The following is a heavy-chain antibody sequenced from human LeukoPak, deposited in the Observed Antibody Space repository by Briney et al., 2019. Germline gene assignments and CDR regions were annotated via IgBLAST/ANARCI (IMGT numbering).Heavy chain of an antibody. J-gene: IGHJ3*02. CDR3: ARGAYCSGSCQGAFDI. CDR2: IWYDGSNK. CDR1: GFTFSTYA. V-gene: IGHV3-33*01. D-gene: IGHD2-15*01. Sequence: SGGSLRLSCAASGFTFSTYAMYWVRQAPGKGLEWVSIIWYDGSNKFYADSVKGRFTISRDNSKNTLYLQMNSLRAEDTAVYYCARGAYCSGSCQGAFDIWGQGTMVTVS.